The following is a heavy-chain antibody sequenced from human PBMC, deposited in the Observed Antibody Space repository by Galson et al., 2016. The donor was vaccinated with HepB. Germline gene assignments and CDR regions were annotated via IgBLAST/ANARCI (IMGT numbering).Heavy chain of an antibody. CDR3: AKDSEGGYDYDSSGYSKLFYGMAV. V-gene: IGHV3-9*01. Sequence: SLRLSCAASGFTFDDYAMHWVRQAPGKGLEWVSGISWNSGSIGYSDSVKGRFTISRDNAKNSLYLQRNSLRAEDTALYYCAKDSEGGYDYDSSGYSKLFYGMAVWGQGTTVTVSS. D-gene: IGHD3-22*01. CDR1: GFTFDDYA. CDR2: ISWNSGSI. J-gene: IGHJ6*02.